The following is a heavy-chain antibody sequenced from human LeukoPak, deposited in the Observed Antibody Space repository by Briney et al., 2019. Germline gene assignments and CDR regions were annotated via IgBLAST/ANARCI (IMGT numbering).Heavy chain of an antibody. V-gene: IGHV3-74*01. CDR3: AKENGNYYDSGGPDY. D-gene: IGHD3-22*01. CDR1: GFTFSTYW. Sequence: GGSLRLSCAASGFTFSTYWMHWVRQAPGKGLVWVSRISSDGGSVSYADSVKGRFTISRDNSKNTLYLQMNRLRAEDTAVYYCAKENGNYYDSGGPDYWGQGTLVTVSS. J-gene: IGHJ4*02. CDR2: ISSDGGSV.